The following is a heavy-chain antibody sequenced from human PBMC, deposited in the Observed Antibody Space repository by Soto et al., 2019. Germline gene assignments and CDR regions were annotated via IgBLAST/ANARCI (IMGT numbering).Heavy chain of an antibody. J-gene: IGHJ3*02. Sequence: GGSLRLSCAASGFTFDDYAMHWVRQAPGKGLEWVSGISWNSGSIGYADSVKGRFTISRDNAKNSLYLQMNSLRAEDTALYYCAKVGYSSSGDAFDIWGQGTMVTVSS. V-gene: IGHV3-9*01. D-gene: IGHD6-13*01. CDR3: AKVGYSSSGDAFDI. CDR2: ISWNSGSI. CDR1: GFTFDDYA.